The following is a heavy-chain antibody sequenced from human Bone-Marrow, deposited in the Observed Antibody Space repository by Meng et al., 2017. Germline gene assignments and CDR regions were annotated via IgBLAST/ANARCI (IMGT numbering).Heavy chain of an antibody. V-gene: IGHV4-34*01. CDR3: ARLAYDSSGYWFDY. CDR2: INHSGST. D-gene: IGHD3-22*01. CDR1: GGSFSGYY. J-gene: IGHJ4*02. Sequence: QVQLQQWGAGLLKSSETLSLTCAVYGGSFSGYYWSWIRQPPGKGLEWIGEINHSGSTNYNPSLKRRVTISVDTSKNQFSLKLSSVTAADTAVYYCARLAYDSSGYWFDYWGQGTLVTVSS.